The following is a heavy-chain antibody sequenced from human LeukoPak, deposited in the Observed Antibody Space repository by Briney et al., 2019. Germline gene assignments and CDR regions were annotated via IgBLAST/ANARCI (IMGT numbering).Heavy chain of an antibody. J-gene: IGHJ6*02. Sequence: GGSLRLSCVASGFTFSSYAMSWVRQAPGKGLEWVSSISGSGGSAYYADSVKGRFTISRDSSKNTLYLQMNSLRAEDTAIYYCAKDQANRFRQYGMDVWGQGTTVTVSS. CDR3: AKDQANRFRQYGMDV. V-gene: IGHV3-23*01. CDR2: ISGSGGSA. D-gene: IGHD2/OR15-2a*01. CDR1: GFTFSSYA.